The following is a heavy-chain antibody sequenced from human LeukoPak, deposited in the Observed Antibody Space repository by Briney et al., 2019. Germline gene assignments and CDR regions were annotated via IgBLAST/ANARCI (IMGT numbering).Heavy chain of an antibody. CDR3: ARVSMRVRGARRFDP. CDR2: MSPDSGNT. V-gene: IGHV1-8*02. J-gene: IGHJ5*02. CDR1: GYTFTSYA. D-gene: IGHD3-10*01. Sequence: ASVKVSCKASGYTFTSYAMNWVRQATGQGLEWMGWMSPDSGNTGYAQKFQGRVTMTRDTSISTAYLDLSSLTSEDTAVYYCARVSMRVRGARRFDPWGQGTLVTVSS.